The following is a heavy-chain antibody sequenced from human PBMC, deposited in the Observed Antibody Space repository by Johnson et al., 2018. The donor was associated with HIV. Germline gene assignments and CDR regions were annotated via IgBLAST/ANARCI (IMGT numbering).Heavy chain of an antibody. D-gene: IGHD3-22*01. CDR3: ARVRTGDSSGYHDAFDI. Sequence: QVQLVESGGGLVKPGGSLRLSCAASGFTFSDSSMNWIRQAPGKGLEWVSYISSSGSTIYYADSVKGRFTISRDNVKRSLYLQMNSLRVEDTALYYCARVRTGDSSGYHDAFDIWGQGTMVTVSS. V-gene: IGHV3-11*01. CDR1: GFTFSDSS. CDR2: ISSSGSTI. J-gene: IGHJ3*02.